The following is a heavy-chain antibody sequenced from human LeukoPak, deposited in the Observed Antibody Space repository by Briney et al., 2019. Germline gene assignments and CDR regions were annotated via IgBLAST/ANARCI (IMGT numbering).Heavy chain of an antibody. V-gene: IGHV1-24*01. Sequence: ASVKVSCKVSGYTLTELSMHWVRQAPGKGLEWMGGFDPEDSETIYAQKFQGRVTMTEDTSTDTAYMELSSLRSEDTAVYYCATLGSSSTVFGMDVWGQGTTVTVSS. CDR1: GYTLTELS. D-gene: IGHD6-6*01. J-gene: IGHJ6*02. CDR2: FDPEDSET. CDR3: ATLGSSSTVFGMDV.